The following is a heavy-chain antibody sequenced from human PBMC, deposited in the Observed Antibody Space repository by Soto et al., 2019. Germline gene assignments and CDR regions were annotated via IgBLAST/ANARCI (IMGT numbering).Heavy chain of an antibody. CDR1: GGSISSGGYS. V-gene: IGHV4-30-2*01. Sequence: SETLSLTCAVSGGSISSGGYSWSWIRQPPGKGLEWIGYIYHSGSTYYNPSLKSRVTISVDRSKNQFSLKLSSVTAADTAVYYCARDTMVRGVWYAFDIWGQGTMVTVSS. CDR2: IYHSGST. D-gene: IGHD3-10*01. CDR3: ARDTMVRGVWYAFDI. J-gene: IGHJ3*02.